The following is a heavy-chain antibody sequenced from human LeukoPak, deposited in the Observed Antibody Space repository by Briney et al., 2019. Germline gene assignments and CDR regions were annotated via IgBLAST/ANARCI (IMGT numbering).Heavy chain of an antibody. V-gene: IGHV4-39*01. CDR3: ARRDYAAWFDP. D-gene: IGHD4/OR15-4a*01. Sequence: SETLSLTCSVSGDSITSGRYYWAWVRQPPGKGLEWIGSVYYSGSTNYNPSLKGRFTISMDKSKNLFSLNLRSVNATDTAVYYCARRDYAAWFDPWGQGSLVIASS. CDR2: VYYSGST. CDR1: GDSITSGRYY. J-gene: IGHJ5*02.